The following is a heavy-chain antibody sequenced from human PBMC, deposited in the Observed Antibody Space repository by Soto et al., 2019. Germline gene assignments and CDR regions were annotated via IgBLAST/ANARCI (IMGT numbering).Heavy chain of an antibody. V-gene: IGHV4-34*01. D-gene: IGHD6-19*01. J-gene: IGHJ4*02. CDR2: INHSGSA. CDR3: ARGLITGSHYSGGWYYFDS. CDR1: GGSFSSYI. Sequence: SETLSLTCAVYGGSFSSYIWTWIRQTPGKGLQWIGQINHSGSASYNPSLKSRVSISVHTSNSQFSLELSSVTAADTAVYYCARGLITGSHYSGGWYYFDSWGQGTQVTVSS.